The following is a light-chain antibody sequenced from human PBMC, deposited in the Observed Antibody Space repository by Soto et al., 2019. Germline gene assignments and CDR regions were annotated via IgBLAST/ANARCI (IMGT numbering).Light chain of an antibody. V-gene: IGKV1-5*03. Sequence: DIQMTQSPSTLSASVGDRVTITCRASQSISSWLAWYQQKPGKAPKLLIYKASSLESGVPSRFSGSRSGTEFTLTISSLPPDDFATDSCQQYNSYHLTFGVGTKVEIK. CDR1: QSISSW. CDR2: KAS. CDR3: QQYNSYHLT. J-gene: IGKJ4*01.